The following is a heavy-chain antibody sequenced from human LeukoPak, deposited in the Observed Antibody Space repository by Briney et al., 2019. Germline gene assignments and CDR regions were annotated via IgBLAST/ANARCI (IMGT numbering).Heavy chain of an antibody. CDR3: ARDRGYSYGPPDY. Sequence: PGGSLRLSCAASGFTVSSNYMSWVRQAPGKGPEWVSLIYSGGTTYYADSVKGRFTISRDNSKNTLCLQMNSLRAEDTAVYFCARDRGYSYGPPDYWGQGTLVTVSS. D-gene: IGHD5-18*01. CDR2: IYSGGTT. J-gene: IGHJ4*02. V-gene: IGHV3-66*01. CDR1: GFTVSSNY.